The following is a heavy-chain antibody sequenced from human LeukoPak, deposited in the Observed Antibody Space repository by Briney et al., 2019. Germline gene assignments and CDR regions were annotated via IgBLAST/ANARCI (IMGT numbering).Heavy chain of an antibody. CDR3: ANSSFQA. D-gene: IGHD2-15*01. Sequence: GGSLRLSCVASGITFRNYGFHWVRQAPGKGPEWVALIGYDESKKYYADSVKSRFTTSSDNSNNTLYLQLNSPRIDDTAVYYCANSSFQAWGQGNLVTVSS. CDR1: GITFRNYG. V-gene: IGHV3-30*02. CDR2: IGYDESKK. J-gene: IGHJ4*02.